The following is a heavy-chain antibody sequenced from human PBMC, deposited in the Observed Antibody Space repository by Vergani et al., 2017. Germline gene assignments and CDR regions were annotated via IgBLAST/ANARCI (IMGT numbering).Heavy chain of an antibody. CDR1: GFTFIMHA. J-gene: IGHJ3*02. CDR2: LSASDRRT. V-gene: IGHV3-23*01. CDR3: AKVGRSEVAGTFGAFDI. D-gene: IGHD6-19*01. Sequence: EVQLLESGGDLVQPGGSLRLSCAASGFTFIMHAMSWVRQAPGNGLEWVSTLSASDRRTHYADSVKGRFTISRDISKNTLFLHMNSLRPEDTDVYYCAKVGRSEVAGTFGAFDIWGQGTMVTVSS.